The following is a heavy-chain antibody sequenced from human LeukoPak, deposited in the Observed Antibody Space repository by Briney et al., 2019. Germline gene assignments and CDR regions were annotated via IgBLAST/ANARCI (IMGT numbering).Heavy chain of an antibody. V-gene: IGHV4-31*03. CDR1: GGSISSGGYY. Sequence: PSQTLSLTCTVSGGSISSGGYYWSWIRQHPGKGLEWIGYIYYSGSTYYNPSLKSRVTILVDTSKNQFSLKLSSVTAADTAVYYCARFDVVGLYYFDYWGQGTLVTVSS. J-gene: IGHJ4*02. CDR2: IYYSGST. D-gene: IGHD2-21*01. CDR3: ARFDVVGLYYFDY.